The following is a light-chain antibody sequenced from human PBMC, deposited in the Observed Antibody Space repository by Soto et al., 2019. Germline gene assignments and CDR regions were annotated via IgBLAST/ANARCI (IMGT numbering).Light chain of an antibody. J-gene: IGLJ2*01. V-gene: IGLV2-23*02. CDR3: FSFAGGATFV. CDR1: SNDVGGYDL. Sequence: QAVVTQPASVSGSPGQSITISCTGTSNDVGGYDLVSWYQHHPGKAPKLIIYEATKRPSGVSDRFSGSKSGNTASLTISALQAEDEADYSCFSFAGGATFVFGGGTKLTVL. CDR2: EAT.